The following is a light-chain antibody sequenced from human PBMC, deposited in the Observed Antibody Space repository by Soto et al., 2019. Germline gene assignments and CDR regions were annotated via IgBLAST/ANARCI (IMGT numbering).Light chain of an antibody. CDR1: TGAVTSGYY. J-gene: IGLJ2*01. CDR2: STS. CDR3: LIYYGGAQV. V-gene: IGLV7-43*01. Sequence: QTVVTQEPSLTVSPGGTVTLTCASSTGAVTSGYYPNWFQQKPGQAPRALIYSTSNKHPWTPARFSGSLLGGKAALTLSGVRPEDEAEYYCLIYYGGAQVFGGGTKLTVL.